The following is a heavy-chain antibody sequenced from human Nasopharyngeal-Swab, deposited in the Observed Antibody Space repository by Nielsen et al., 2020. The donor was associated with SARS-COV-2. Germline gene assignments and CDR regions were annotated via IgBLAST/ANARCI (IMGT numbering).Heavy chain of an antibody. Sequence: GESLKISCAASGFTFSSYSMNWVRQAPGKGLEWVSSISSSSSYIYYADSVKGRFTISRDNAKNSLYLQMNSLRAGDTAVYYCAREGSTGYYYGMDVWGQETTVTVSS. CDR1: GFTFSSYS. CDR3: AREGSTGYYYGMDV. V-gene: IGHV3-21*01. J-gene: IGHJ6*02. CDR2: ISSSSSYI. D-gene: IGHD1-1*01.